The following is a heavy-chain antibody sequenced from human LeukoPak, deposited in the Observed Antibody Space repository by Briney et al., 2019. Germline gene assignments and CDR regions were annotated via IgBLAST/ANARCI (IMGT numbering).Heavy chain of an antibody. CDR2: IYYSGST. J-gene: IGHJ5*02. V-gene: IGHV4-59*01. D-gene: IGHD2-2*01. CDR3: ARCPGSTSCPRGFDP. CDR1: GGSISSYY. Sequence: PSETLSLTCTVSGGSISSYYWSWIRQPPGKGLEWIGYIYYSGSTNYNPSLKSRVTISVDTSKNQFSLKLSSVTAADTAVYYCARCPGSTSCPRGFDPWGQGALVTVSS.